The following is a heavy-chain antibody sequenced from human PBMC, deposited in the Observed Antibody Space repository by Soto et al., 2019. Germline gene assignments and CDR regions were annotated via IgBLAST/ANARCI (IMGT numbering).Heavy chain of an antibody. CDR3: ARTLTSTSGWAPQGY. J-gene: IGHJ4*02. Sequence: PGGSLRLSCAASGFTFSSYALTWVRQAPGKGLEWVSAISTSGSSTYYADSVKGRFTISRDNSKNTLYLQMNSLRAEDTAVYFCARTLTSTSGWAPQGYWGQGTLVTVSS. D-gene: IGHD6-19*01. V-gene: IGHV3-23*01. CDR2: ISTSGSST. CDR1: GFTFSSYA.